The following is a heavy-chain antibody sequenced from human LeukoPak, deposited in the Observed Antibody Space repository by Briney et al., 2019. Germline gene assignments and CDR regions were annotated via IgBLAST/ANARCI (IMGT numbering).Heavy chain of an antibody. Sequence: ASVKVSCKASGGTFSITWVRQAPGQGLEWMGRIIPILGIANYAQKFQGRVTITADKSTSTAYTELSSLRSEGTAVYFCAITIGIPAAIVTPSWFDPWGQGTLVTVSS. CDR2: IIPILGIA. CDR3: AITIGIPAAIVTPSWFDP. D-gene: IGHD2-2*02. CDR1: GGTFS. J-gene: IGHJ5*02. V-gene: IGHV1-69*02.